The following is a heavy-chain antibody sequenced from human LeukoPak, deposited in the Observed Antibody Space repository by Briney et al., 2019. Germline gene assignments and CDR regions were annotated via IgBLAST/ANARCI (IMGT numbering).Heavy chain of an antibody. Sequence: SETLSLTCTVSGGSISSSSYYWGWLRQPPGKGLEWIGSIYYSGSTYYNPSLKSRVTISVDTSKRHFSLKLTSVTAADTAVYYCARGSYDVLTGYSTLGEYWGQGALVTVSS. CDR1: GGSISSSSYY. CDR2: IYYSGST. CDR3: ARGSYDVLTGYSTLGEY. D-gene: IGHD3-9*01. J-gene: IGHJ4*02. V-gene: IGHV4-39*02.